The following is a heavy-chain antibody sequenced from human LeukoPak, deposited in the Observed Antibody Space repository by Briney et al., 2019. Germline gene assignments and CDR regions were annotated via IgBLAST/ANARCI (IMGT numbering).Heavy chain of an antibody. CDR3: ASLGYSSGWYRDY. V-gene: IGHV4-31*03. CDR1: GGSISSGGYY. CDR2: ISNSGGT. J-gene: IGHJ4*02. Sequence: SETLSLTCTVSGGSISSGGYYWSWIRQHPGKGLEWIGYISNSGGTYYNPSLKSRVTISIDTSKNQFSLKLSSVTAADTAVYYCASLGYSSGWYRDYWGQGTLVTVSS. D-gene: IGHD6-19*01.